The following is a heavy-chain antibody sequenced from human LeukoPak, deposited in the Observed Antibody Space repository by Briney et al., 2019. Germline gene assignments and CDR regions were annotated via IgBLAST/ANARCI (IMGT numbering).Heavy chain of an antibody. V-gene: IGHV3-23*01. CDR3: AKGLKPAMASRSIYFDD. D-gene: IGHD2-8*01. CDR1: GFSFSNYA. CDR2: ITGRGGSR. J-gene: IGHJ4*02. Sequence: GGSLRLSCAASGFSFSNYAMNWVRQAPGKGLEWVSTITGRGGSRHYADSVKGRFTISRDNSKNTLYLQMNSLRADDTAVYYCAKGLKPAMASRSIYFDDWGQGALVTVSS.